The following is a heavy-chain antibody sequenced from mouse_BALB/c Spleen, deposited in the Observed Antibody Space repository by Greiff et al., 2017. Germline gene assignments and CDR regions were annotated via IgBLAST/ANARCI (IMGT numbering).Heavy chain of an antibody. CDR2: INPSNGRT. J-gene: IGHJ2*01. CDR3: GRGGYGSSSSYYFDY. V-gene: IGHV1S81*02. Sequence: QVQLQQPGADLVKPGASVKLSCKASGYTFTSYWMHWVKQRPGQGLEWIGEINPSNGRTNYNEKFKSKATLTVDKSSSTAYMQLSSLTSEDSAVYYCGRGGYGSSSSYYFDYWGQGTTLTVSA. CDR1: GYTFTSYW. D-gene: IGHD1-1*01.